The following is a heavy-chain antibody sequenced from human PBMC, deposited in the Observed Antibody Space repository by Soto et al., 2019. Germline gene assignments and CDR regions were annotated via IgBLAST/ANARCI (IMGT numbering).Heavy chain of an antibody. CDR3: VRGAWSIAAPRSYFDY. J-gene: IGHJ4*02. V-gene: IGHV1-8*01. CDR1: GYTFTSYD. CDR2: MNPNSGNT. Sequence: ASVKVSCKASGYTFTSYDINWVRQATGQGLEWMGWMNPNSGNTGYAQKFQGRVTMTRNTSISTAYMELSSLRSEDTAVYYCVRGAWSIAAPRSYFDYWGQGTLVTVSS. D-gene: IGHD6-6*01.